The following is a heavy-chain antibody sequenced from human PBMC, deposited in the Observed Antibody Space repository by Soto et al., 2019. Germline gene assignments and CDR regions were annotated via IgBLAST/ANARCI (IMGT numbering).Heavy chain of an antibody. D-gene: IGHD3-22*01. V-gene: IGHV3-53*01. Sequence: EVQLVESGGGLIQPGGSLRLSCAASGFTFSSNDMNWVRQAPGKGLEWVSLIYSSGSTSYADSVKGRFTISRDNSKNTLYLQMSSLRAEDTAVYYCATRPLLPGAPWGQGTTVTVSS. CDR2: IYSSGST. CDR1: GFTFSSND. CDR3: ATRPLLPGAP. J-gene: IGHJ3*01.